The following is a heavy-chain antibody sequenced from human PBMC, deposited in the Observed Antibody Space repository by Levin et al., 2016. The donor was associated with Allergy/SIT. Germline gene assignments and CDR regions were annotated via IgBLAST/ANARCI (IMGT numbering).Heavy chain of an antibody. Sequence: WVRQAPGQGLEWMGWISAYNGNTNYAQKLQGRVTMTTDTSTSTAYMELRSLRSDDTAVYYCARDYDFWSGTYYYYMDVWGKGTTVTVSS. J-gene: IGHJ6*03. V-gene: IGHV1-18*01. D-gene: IGHD3-3*01. CDR3: ARDYDFWSGTYYYYMDV. CDR2: ISAYNGNT.